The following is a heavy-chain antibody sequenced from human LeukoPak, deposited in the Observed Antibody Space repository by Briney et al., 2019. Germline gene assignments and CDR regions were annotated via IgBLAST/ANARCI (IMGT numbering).Heavy chain of an antibody. D-gene: IGHD3-10*01. CDR3: AKDPHPGAYYYYYMDV. CDR1: GFTFSSYG. CDR2: IWYGGSNK. J-gene: IGHJ6*03. Sequence: GGSLRLSCAASGFTFSSYGMHWVRQAPGKGLEWVAVIWYGGSNKYYADSVKGRFTISRDNSKNTLYLQMNSLRAEDTAVYYCAKDPHPGAYYYYYMDVWGKGTTVTVSS. V-gene: IGHV3-30*02.